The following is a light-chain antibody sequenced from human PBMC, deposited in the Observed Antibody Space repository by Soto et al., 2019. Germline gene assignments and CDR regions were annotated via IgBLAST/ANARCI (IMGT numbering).Light chain of an antibody. CDR3: QQYGSSRWP. Sequence: EVVLTQSAGTLSLSPGERATLSCRASQSVSSSYLAWYQQKPGQAPRLLIYGASSRATGIPDRFSGSGSGTDFTLTISRLEPEDFALYYCQQYGSSRWPFGQGTKV. CDR2: GAS. J-gene: IGKJ1*01. V-gene: IGKV3-20*01. CDR1: QSVSSSY.